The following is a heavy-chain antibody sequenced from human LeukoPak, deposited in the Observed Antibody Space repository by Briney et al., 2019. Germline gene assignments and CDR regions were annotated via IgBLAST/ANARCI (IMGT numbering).Heavy chain of an antibody. Sequence: SVKVSCKASGGTFSSYAISWVRQAPGQGLEWMGGIIPIFGTANYAQKFQGRVTITADESTSTAYMELSNLRSEDTAVYYCARARGHCGGDCYSSDAFDIWGQGTMVTVSS. D-gene: IGHD2-21*02. V-gene: IGHV1-69*13. CDR2: IIPIFGTA. CDR1: GGTFSSYA. J-gene: IGHJ3*02. CDR3: ARARGHCGGDCYSSDAFDI.